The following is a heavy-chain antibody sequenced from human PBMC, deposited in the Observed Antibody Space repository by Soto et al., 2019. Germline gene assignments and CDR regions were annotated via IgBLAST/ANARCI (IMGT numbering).Heavy chain of an antibody. Sequence: GGSLRLSCAASGFTFSSYAMSWVRQATGKGLEWVSAISGSGGSTYYADPVKGRFTISRDNSKNTLYLQMNSLRAEDTAVYYCAKVPYGSGSYSPFDYWGQGTLVTVSS. V-gene: IGHV3-23*01. CDR1: GFTFSSYA. CDR2: ISGSGGST. J-gene: IGHJ4*02. D-gene: IGHD3-10*01. CDR3: AKVPYGSGSYSPFDY.